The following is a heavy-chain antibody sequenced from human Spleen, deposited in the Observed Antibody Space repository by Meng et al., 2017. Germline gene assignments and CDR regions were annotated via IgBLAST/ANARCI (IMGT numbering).Heavy chain of an antibody. Sequence: GESLKISCAASGFTFSSYEMNWVRQAPGKGLEWVSYISSSGSTIYYADSVKGRFTISRDNAKNSLYLQMNSRRAEDTAVYYCARDGSGSYYKAGWFDPWGQGTLVTVSS. CDR1: GFTFSSYE. J-gene: IGHJ5*02. V-gene: IGHV3-48*03. D-gene: IGHD3-10*01. CDR2: ISSSGSTI. CDR3: ARDGSGSYYKAGWFDP.